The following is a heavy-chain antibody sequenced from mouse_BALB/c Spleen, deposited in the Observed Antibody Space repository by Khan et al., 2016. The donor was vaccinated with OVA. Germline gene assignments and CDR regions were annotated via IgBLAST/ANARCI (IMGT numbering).Heavy chain of an antibody. D-gene: IGHD2-1*01. CDR1: GYTFTSYY. J-gene: IGHJ3*01. V-gene: IGHV1S81*02. CDR2: INPSDGDT. Sequence: QIQLVQSGAELVKPGASVKLSCKASGYTFTSYYMYWVKQRPGQSLEWIGEINPSDGDTNFTEKFKIKATLTVDKSSSTAYMQLSSLTSEDSAVYYCTRSGYGTFAYWGQGTLVTVSA. CDR3: TRSGYGTFAY.